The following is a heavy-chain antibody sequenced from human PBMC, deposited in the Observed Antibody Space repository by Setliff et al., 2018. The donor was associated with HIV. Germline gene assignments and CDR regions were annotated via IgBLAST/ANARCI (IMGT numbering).Heavy chain of an antibody. D-gene: IGHD1-26*01. CDR3: ARAGRSGSYNLYYYYYMDV. CDR2: INPSGGST. CDR1: GYTFTSYY. V-gene: IGHV1-46*01. J-gene: IGHJ6*03. Sequence: ASVKVSCKASGYTFTSYYMHWVRQAPGQGLEWMGIINPSGGSTNYAQKFQGRVTMTRDTSTSTVYMELSSLRSEDTAVYYCARAGRSGSYNLYYYYYMDVWGKGTTVTVSS.